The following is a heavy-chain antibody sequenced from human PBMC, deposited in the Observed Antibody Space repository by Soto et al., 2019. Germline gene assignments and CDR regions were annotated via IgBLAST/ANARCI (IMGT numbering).Heavy chain of an antibody. CDR2: IYYSGCT. CDR1: GGSISSGGDY. CDR3: ARATHYYYYGRDV. Sequence: QVQLQESGPGLVKPSQTLSLTCTVSGGSISSGGDYWSWIRQHPGKGLEWIGYIYYSGCTYYNPSLKCRVTLSVDTSKNQFSLKLSSVTAADTAVYYCARATHYYYYGRDVWGQGTTVTVSS. J-gene: IGHJ6*02. V-gene: IGHV4-31*03.